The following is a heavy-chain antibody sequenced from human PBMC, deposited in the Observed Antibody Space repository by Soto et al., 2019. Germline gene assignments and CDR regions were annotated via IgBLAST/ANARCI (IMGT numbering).Heavy chain of an antibody. J-gene: IGHJ5*02. CDR2: INPSGGST. D-gene: IGHD6-13*01. CDR3: ARAAAGRWFDP. CDR1: GYTFTSYY. Sequence: QVQLVQSGAEVKKPGASVKVSCKASGYTFTSYYMHWVRQAPGQGLEWMGIINPSGGSTSYAQKCQGRVTMTRDTSTSTVYMELSSLRSEDTAVYYCARAAAGRWFDPWGQGTLVTVSS. V-gene: IGHV1-46*03.